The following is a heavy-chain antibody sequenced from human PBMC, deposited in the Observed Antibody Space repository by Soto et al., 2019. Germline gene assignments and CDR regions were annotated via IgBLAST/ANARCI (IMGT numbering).Heavy chain of an antibody. J-gene: IGHJ4*02. Sequence: SETLSLTCTVSGGSISSSSYYWGWIRQPPGKGLEWIGSIYYSGSTYYNPSLKSRVTISVDTSKNQFSLKPSSVTAADTAVYYCMLGSGWKDFDYWGQGTLVTV. CDR3: MLGSGWKDFDY. V-gene: IGHV4-39*01. CDR1: GGSISSSSYY. D-gene: IGHD3-22*01. CDR2: IYYSGST.